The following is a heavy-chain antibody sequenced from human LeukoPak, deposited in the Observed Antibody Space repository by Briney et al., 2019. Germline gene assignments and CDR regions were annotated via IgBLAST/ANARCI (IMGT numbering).Heavy chain of an antibody. J-gene: IGHJ6*02. CDR1: GFTVSSNY. V-gene: IGHV3-66*01. CDR2: IYSGGST. CDR3: ARAYCGGDCYRYYYYGMDV. Sequence: GGSLRLSCAASGFTVSSNYMSWVRQAPGKGLEWVSVIYSGGSTYYADSVKGRFTISRDNSKNTLYLRMNSLRAEDTAVYYCARAYCGGDCYRYYYYGMDVWGQGTTVTVSS. D-gene: IGHD2-21*02.